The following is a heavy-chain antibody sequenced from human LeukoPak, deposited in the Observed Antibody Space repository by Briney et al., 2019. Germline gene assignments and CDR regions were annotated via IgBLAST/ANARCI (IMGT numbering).Heavy chain of an antibody. CDR1: GFTFSTCG. CDR2: ISGSSFTI. Sequence: GGSLRLSCAASGFTFSTCGMNWVRQAPGKGLEWVSYISGSSFTIYYADSVKGRFTISRDNSKNTLYLQMNSLRVEDTAVYYCALGLVTDYWGQGTLVTVSS. CDR3: ALGLVTDY. D-gene: IGHD3-9*01. V-gene: IGHV3-48*01. J-gene: IGHJ4*02.